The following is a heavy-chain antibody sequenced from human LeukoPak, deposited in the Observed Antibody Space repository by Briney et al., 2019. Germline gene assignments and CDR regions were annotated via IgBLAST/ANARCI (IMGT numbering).Heavy chain of an antibody. CDR2: IYSGGST. Sequence: GGSLRLSCAASGFTVSSNYMSWVRQAPGKGLEWVSVIYSGGSTYFADSVKGRFTISRDNSKNTLYLQMNSLRAEDTAVYYCASEGDILTGYYIYYYGMDVWGQGTTVTVYS. V-gene: IGHV3-66*01. J-gene: IGHJ6*02. CDR1: GFTVSSNY. CDR3: ASEGDILTGYYIYYYGMDV. D-gene: IGHD3-9*01.